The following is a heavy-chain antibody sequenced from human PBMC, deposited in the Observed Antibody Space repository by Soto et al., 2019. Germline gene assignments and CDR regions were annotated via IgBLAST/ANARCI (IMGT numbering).Heavy chain of an antibody. CDR1: GFTFSSNY. D-gene: IGHD3-10*01. V-gene: IGHV3-53*01. Sequence: LRLSCAASGFTFSSNYMSWVRQAPGKGLEWVSVIYSGGSTYYADSVKGRFTISRDNSKNTLYLQMNSLRAEDTAVYYCASSSLWFGELYYYGMDVWGQGTTVTVSS. CDR2: IYSGGST. J-gene: IGHJ6*02. CDR3: ASSSLWFGELYYYGMDV.